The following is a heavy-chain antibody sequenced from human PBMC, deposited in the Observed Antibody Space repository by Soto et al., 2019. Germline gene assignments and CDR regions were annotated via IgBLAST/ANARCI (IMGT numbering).Heavy chain of an antibody. CDR3: ASAMADY. D-gene: IGHD5-18*01. CDR2: ISYDGSNK. CDR1: GFTFSSYG. Sequence: QVQLVESGGGVVQPGRSLRLSCAASGFTFSSYGMHWVRQAPGKGLEWVAVISYDGSNKYYADSVKGRFTISRDNSKNTLYLQMNSLRAEDTAVYYCASAMADYWGQGTLVTVSS. J-gene: IGHJ4*02. V-gene: IGHV3-30*03.